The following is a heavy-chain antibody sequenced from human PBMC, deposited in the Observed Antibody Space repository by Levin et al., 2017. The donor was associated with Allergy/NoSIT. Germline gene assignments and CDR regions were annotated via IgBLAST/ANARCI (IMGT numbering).Heavy chain of an antibody. Sequence: GESLKISCKTSGYTFTSYGITWMRQAPGQGLEWMGWISAYNGNTDYAQKLQGRVTMTTDTSTSTAYMELRSLRSDDTAVYYCARDVGDYGNNWGYFDYWGQGTLVTVSS. CDR2: ISAYNGNT. CDR3: ARDVGDYGNNWGYFDY. J-gene: IGHJ4*02. CDR1: GYTFTSYG. D-gene: IGHD4-23*01. V-gene: IGHV1-18*01.